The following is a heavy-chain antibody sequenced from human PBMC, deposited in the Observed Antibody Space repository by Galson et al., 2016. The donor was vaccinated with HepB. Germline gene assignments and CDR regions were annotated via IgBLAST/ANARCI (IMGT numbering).Heavy chain of an antibody. Sequence: SLRLSCAASGFVFSTYLMTWVRQAPGRGLEWEANIKHDGGEKYYVESVKGRFIISRDNAQDSLYLQMNSLRDEDTAMYYCARWNYGWDVWGQGATVTVSS. CDR2: IKHDGGEK. CDR3: ARWNYGWDV. V-gene: IGHV3-7*03. J-gene: IGHJ6*02. CDR1: GFVFSTYL.